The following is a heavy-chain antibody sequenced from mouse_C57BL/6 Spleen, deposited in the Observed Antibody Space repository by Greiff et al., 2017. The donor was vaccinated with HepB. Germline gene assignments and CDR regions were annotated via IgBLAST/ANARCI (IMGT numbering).Heavy chain of an antibody. D-gene: IGHD2-4*01. CDR2: ISSGGSYT. V-gene: IGHV5-6*01. CDR3: ARDDFAMDY. CDR1: GFTFSSYG. Sequence: EVKLMESGGDLVKPGGSLKLSCAASGFTFSSYGMSWVRQTSDKRLEWVATISSGGSYTYYPDSVKGRFTISRDNAKNTLYLQMSSLKSEDTAMYYCARDDFAMDYWGQGTSVTVSS. J-gene: IGHJ4*01.